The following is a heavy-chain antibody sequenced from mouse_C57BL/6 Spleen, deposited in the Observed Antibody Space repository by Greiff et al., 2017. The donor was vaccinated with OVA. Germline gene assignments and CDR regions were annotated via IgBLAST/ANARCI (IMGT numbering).Heavy chain of an antibody. CDR2: INYDGSST. J-gene: IGHJ2*01. V-gene: IGHV5-16*01. CDR3: ARLGRGYCDY. CDR1: GFTFSDYY. Sequence: EVKLVESEGGLVQPGSSMKLSCTASGFTFSDYYMAWVRQVPEKGLEWVANINYDGSSTYYLDSLKSRFIISRDNAKNILYLQMSSLKSEDTATYYCARLGRGYCDYWGQGTTLTVSS. D-gene: IGHD4-1*01.